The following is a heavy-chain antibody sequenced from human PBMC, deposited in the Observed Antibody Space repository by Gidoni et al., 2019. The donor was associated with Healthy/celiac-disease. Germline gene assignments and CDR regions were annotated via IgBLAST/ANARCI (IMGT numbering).Heavy chain of an antibody. J-gene: IGHJ5*02. CDR1: GFTFSSYW. D-gene: IGHD3-22*01. Sequence: EVQLVESGGGLVQPGGSLSLSCAASGFTFSSYWMHWVRQDPGKGLVWVSRINSDGSSTSYADSVKGRFTISRDNAKNTLYLQMNSLRAEDTAVYYCARATYYYDSSGYPNWFDPWGQGTLVTVSS. CDR2: INSDGSST. V-gene: IGHV3-74*01. CDR3: ARATYYYDSSGYPNWFDP.